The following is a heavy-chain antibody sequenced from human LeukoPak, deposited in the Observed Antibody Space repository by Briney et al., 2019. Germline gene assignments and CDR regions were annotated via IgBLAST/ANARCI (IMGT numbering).Heavy chain of an antibody. D-gene: IGHD6-13*01. CDR1: GFTFSDHY. CDR3: AKTGQELDYYYGLDV. J-gene: IGHJ6*02. Sequence: PGGSLRLSCAASGFTFSDHYMSWIRQAPGKGLEWVSYISGSGNTIYYADSVQGRFTISRDNSKNTLHLQMNSLRPEDTAVYYCAKTGQELDYYYGLDVWGQGTTVTVSS. V-gene: IGHV3-11*01. CDR2: ISGSGNTI.